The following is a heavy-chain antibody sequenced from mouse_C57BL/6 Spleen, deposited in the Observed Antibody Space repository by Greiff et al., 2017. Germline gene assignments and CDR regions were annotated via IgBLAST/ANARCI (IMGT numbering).Heavy chain of an antibody. CDR3: GRVGGLRHGLTSAMGY. CDR2: IRSKSSNYAT. J-gene: IGHJ4*01. V-gene: IGHV10-3*01. CDR1: GFTFNTYA. Sequence: EVQGVESGGGLVQPKGSLKLSCAASGFTFNTYAMHRVRQAPGKGLEWVARIRSKSSNYATYYADSVKDRFTISRDDSQSMLYLQMNNLKTEDTAMYYCGRVGGLRHGLTSAMGYWGQGTSVTVSS. D-gene: IGHD2-4*01.